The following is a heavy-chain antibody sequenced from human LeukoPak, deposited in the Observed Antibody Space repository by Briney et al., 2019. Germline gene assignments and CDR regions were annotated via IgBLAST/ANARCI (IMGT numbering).Heavy chain of an antibody. Sequence: GGSLRLSCAASGFTFSSYVMSWVRQAPGKGLEWGSVISGSGGNTNYADSVKGRFTITRDNSKNTLYLQVNSLRAEDTAVYYCAKGPAAAGRHFDYWGQGTLVTVSS. D-gene: IGHD6-13*01. V-gene: IGHV3-23*01. J-gene: IGHJ4*02. CDR2: ISGSGGNT. CDR1: GFTFSSYV. CDR3: AKGPAAAGRHFDY.